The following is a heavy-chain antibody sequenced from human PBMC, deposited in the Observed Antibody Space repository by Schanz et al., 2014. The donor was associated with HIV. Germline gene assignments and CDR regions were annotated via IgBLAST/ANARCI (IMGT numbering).Heavy chain of an antibody. CDR1: GFTFDDYA. D-gene: IGHD1-1*01. Sequence: QVQLVESGGGVVQPGRSLRLSCAASGFTFDDYAMHWVRQDPGKGLEWEAVISYDGSNKYYADSVKGRFTISRDNSKNTLYLQMNSLRAEDTAVYYCAKRRDSGYAYFDYWGQGTLVTVSS. CDR2: ISYDGSNK. J-gene: IGHJ4*02. CDR3: AKRRDSGYAYFDY. V-gene: IGHV3-30*18.